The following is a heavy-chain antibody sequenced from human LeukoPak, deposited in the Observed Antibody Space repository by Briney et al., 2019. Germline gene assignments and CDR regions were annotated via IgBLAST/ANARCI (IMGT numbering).Heavy chain of an antibody. V-gene: IGHV3-64*02. D-gene: IGHD3-10*01. CDR1: GFTFSSYA. CDR3: AREMWFGELAYGMDV. CDR2: ISSNGGST. Sequence: GGSLRLSCAASGFTFSSYAMHWVRQAPGKGLECVSAISSNGGSTYYADSVKGRFTIFRDNSKNTLYLQMGSLRAEDMAVYYCAREMWFGELAYGMDVWGQGTTVTVSS. J-gene: IGHJ6*02.